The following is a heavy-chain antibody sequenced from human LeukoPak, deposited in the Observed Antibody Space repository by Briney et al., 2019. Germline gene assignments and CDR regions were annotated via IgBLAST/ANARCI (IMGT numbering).Heavy chain of an antibody. CDR1: GYTFTGYY. D-gene: IGHD5-18*01. CDR2: IYPNSGGT. Sequence: GASVKVSCKASGYTFTGYYMHWVRQAPGQELEWMGWIYPNSGGTNYAQKFQGRVTMTRDTSISTAYMELSRLRSDDTAVYYCARGGYSYGQPPIYYYYYGMDVWGQGTTVTVSS. J-gene: IGHJ6*02. CDR3: ARGGYSYGQPPIYYYYYGMDV. V-gene: IGHV1-2*02.